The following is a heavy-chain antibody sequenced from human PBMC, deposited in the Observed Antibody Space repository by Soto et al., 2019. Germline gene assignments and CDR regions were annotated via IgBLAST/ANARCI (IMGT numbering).Heavy chain of an antibody. D-gene: IGHD3-10*01. J-gene: IGHJ6*03. Sequence: PSETLSLTCTVSGGSISSGDYYWSWIRQPPGKGMERIGNINHSGSTNYIPSLKSRVTMSVDTSKDQFSLKLTSVTAADTAVYYCAGGVVRGAYLDYYYYMDVWGKGTTVTVSS. CDR3: AGGVVRGAYLDYYYYMDV. V-gene: IGHV4-30-4*01. CDR1: GGSISSGDYY. CDR2: INHSGST.